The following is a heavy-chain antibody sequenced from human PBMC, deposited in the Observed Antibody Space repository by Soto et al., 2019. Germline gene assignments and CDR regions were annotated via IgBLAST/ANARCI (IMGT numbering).Heavy chain of an antibody. CDR2: IYYSGST. CDR3: ARVRGVWSGLDY. CDR1: GGSISSGGYY. V-gene: IGHV4-31*03. D-gene: IGHD3-3*01. Sequence: QVQLQESGPGLVKPSQTLSLTCTVSGGSISSGGYYWSWIRQHPGKGLEWIGYIYYSGSTYYNPSLQSRVPISVATSKNQFSLKLRSVTAADTAVYYCARVRGVWSGLDYWGQGTLVTVAS. J-gene: IGHJ4*02.